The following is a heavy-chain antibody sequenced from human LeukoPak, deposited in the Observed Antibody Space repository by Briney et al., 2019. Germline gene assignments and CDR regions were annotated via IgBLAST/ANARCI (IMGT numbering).Heavy chain of an antibody. CDR1: GGSFSGCY. D-gene: IGHD5-12*01. V-gene: IGHV4-34*01. CDR2: INHSGST. J-gene: IGHJ4*02. Sequence: SETLSLTCAVYGGSFSGCYWSWIRQPPGKGLEWIGEINHSGSTNYNPSLKSRVTISVDTSKNQFSLKLSSVTAADTAVYYCARGSLALIDYWGQGTLVTVSS. CDR3: ARGSLALIDY.